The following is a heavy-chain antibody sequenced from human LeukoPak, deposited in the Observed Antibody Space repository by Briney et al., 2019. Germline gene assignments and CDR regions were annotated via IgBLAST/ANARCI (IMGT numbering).Heavy chain of an antibody. D-gene: IGHD3-3*01. CDR2: IYYSGST. CDR3: ARGALRFLDY. V-gene: IGHV4-59*01. Sequence: SETLSLTCTVSGGSISSYYWSWIRQPPGKRLEWIGYIYYSGSTNYNPSLKSRVTISADTSKNQFSLKLSSVTAADTALYYCARGALRFLDYWGQGTLVTVSS. CDR1: GGSISSYY. J-gene: IGHJ4*02.